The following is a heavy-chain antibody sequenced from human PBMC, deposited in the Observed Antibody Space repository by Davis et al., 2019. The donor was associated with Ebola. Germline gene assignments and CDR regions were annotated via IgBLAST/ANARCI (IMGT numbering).Heavy chain of an antibody. CDR1: GFSLSTYW. D-gene: IGHD1-1*01. CDR2: INQDGSGK. V-gene: IGHV3-7*01. Sequence: PGGSLRPSCILPGFSLSTYWMSWVRQAPGKGLEWVANINQDGSGKYYVDSVKGRFTISRDNVENSLYLQINSLRAEDTAVYYCAREDQYNTFDYWGQGALVTVSS. CDR3: AREDQYNTFDY. J-gene: IGHJ4*02.